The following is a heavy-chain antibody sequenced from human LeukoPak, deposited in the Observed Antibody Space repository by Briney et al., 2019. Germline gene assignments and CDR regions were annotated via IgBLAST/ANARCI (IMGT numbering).Heavy chain of an antibody. Sequence: GGSLRLSCAASGFTFENYGMSWVRQAPGKGLEWVSAISGSGGSTYYADSVKGRFTISRDNSKNTLYLQMNSLRAEDTAVYYCAKAPRVDTAMVYYFDYWGQGTLVTVSS. D-gene: IGHD5-18*01. CDR2: ISGSGGST. J-gene: IGHJ4*02. V-gene: IGHV3-23*01. CDR1: GFTFENYG. CDR3: AKAPRVDTAMVYYFDY.